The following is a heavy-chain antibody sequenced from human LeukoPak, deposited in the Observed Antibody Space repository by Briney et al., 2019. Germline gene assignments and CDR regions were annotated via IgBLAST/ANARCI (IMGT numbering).Heavy chain of an antibody. J-gene: IGHJ4*02. CDR3: ARDSGSYYTDPFDY. Sequence: SGGSLRLSCAASGFTFSDYYMSLIRQAPGKGLEWVSYISSSGSTIYYADSVKGRFTISRDNAKNSLYLQMNSLRAEDTAVYYCARDSGSYYTDPFDYWGQGTLVTVSS. D-gene: IGHD1-26*01. CDR1: GFTFSDYY. V-gene: IGHV3-11*04. CDR2: ISSSGSTI.